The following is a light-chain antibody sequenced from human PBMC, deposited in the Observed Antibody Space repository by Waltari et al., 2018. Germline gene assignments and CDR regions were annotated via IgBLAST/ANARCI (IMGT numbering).Light chain of an antibody. Sequence: DIVLTQSPDSLAVSLGEMATINCKSSESILYYSNNKNYLAWYQQRPGQPPKLLIHWASIRESGVPDRFSGSESGTDFTLTISSLQAEDVALSFCQQYYTTPYTFGQGTKVEIK. J-gene: IGKJ2*01. V-gene: IGKV4-1*01. CDR2: WAS. CDR1: ESILYYSNNKNY. CDR3: QQYYTTPYT.